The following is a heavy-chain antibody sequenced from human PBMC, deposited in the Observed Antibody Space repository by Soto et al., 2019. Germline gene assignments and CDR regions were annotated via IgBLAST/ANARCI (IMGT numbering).Heavy chain of an antibody. CDR3: ARRITMVRGPYYYYAMDV. J-gene: IGHJ6*02. CDR2: ISSSSSTK. Sequence: GSLRLSCAASGFTFSSYSMNWVRQAPGKGLEWVSYISSSSSTKHYAASVEGRFTISRDNAKNSLYLQMNSLRDEDTAVYYCARRITMVRGPYYYYAMDVWGQGTTVTVSS. V-gene: IGHV3-48*02. D-gene: IGHD3-10*01. CDR1: GFTFSSYS.